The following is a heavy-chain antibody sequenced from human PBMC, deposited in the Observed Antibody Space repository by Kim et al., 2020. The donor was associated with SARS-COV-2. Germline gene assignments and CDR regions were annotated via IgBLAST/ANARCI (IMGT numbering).Heavy chain of an antibody. CDR3: AKALSYYDFWSGYYALDY. D-gene: IGHD3-3*01. V-gene: IGHV3-9*01. J-gene: IGHJ4*02. Sequence: KGRFTISRDNAKNSLYLKMNSLRAEDTALYYCAKALSYYDFWSGYYALDYWGQGTLVTVSS.